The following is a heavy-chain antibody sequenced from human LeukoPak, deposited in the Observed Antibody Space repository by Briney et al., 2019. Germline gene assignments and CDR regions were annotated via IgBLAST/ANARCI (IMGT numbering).Heavy chain of an antibody. CDR2: ISSSSSYI. Sequence: PGGSLRLSCAASGFTFSSYSMNWVRQAPGKGREGVASISSSSSYIYYADSVKGRFTISRDNDKNSLYLQMNRLRAEDTAVYYCARDRETTVPFPHYMDVWGKGTTVTVSS. D-gene: IGHD4-11*01. V-gene: IGHV3-21*01. J-gene: IGHJ6*03. CDR3: ARDRETTVPFPHYMDV. CDR1: GFTFSSYS.